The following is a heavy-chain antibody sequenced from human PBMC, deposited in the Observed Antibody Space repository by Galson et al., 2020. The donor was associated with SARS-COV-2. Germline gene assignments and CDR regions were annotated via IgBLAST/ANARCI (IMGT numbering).Heavy chain of an antibody. CDR2: ILYDGSNK. CDR1: GFTFSFYA. D-gene: IGHD5-12*01. V-gene: IGHV3-30*04. J-gene: IGHJ4*02. Sequence: QLGESLKISCAASGFTFSFYAIHWVRQAPGKGLEWVAVILYDGSNKYYADSMKGRFTISRDNSKNTLYLQMNSLRAEDTAVYYCARGDGYNYFDYWGQGTLVTVSS. CDR3: ARGDGYNYFDY.